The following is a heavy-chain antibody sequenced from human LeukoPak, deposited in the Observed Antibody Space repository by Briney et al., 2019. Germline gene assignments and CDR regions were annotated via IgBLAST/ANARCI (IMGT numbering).Heavy chain of an antibody. CDR2: IYYSGST. CDR3: ARALYDGSGYHTDD. CDR1: GGSISSGDYY. D-gene: IGHD3-22*01. Sequence: PSQTLSLTCTVSGGSISSGDYYWSWIRQPPGKGLEWIGYIYYSGSTNYNPSLKSRVTISVDTSKNQFSLKLSSVTAADTAVYYCARALYDGSGYHTDDWGQGTLVTVSS. J-gene: IGHJ4*02. V-gene: IGHV4-61*08.